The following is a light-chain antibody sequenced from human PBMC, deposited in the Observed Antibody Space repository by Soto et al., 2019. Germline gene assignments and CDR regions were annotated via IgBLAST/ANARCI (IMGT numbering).Light chain of an antibody. CDR1: QAISSN. CDR3: QHYNNWLGA. V-gene: IGKV3-15*01. CDR2: GAS. Sequence: EIVMTQSPATLSVSRGERATLSCRANQAISSNVAWYQQKPGQAPRLLIYGASTRATGIPDRFSGSGSGTEFTLTISSLQSADVAVYYCQHYNNWLGAFGGGTKVDIK. J-gene: IGKJ4*01.